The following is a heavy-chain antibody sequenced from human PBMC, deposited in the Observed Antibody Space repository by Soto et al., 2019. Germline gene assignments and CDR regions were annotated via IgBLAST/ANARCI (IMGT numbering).Heavy chain of an antibody. CDR2: IYYSGST. D-gene: IGHD2-15*01. V-gene: IGHV4-39*07. Sequence: SETLCLTCSVSGVTIISSSFYWTWIRQPPGKGLEWIGSIYYSGSTYYSTSLKSRVTISVDTSKSQFSLNLSFVTAADTAVYYCATMGTPATGLSFFDYWGQGSLVTVSS. CDR3: ATMGTPATGLSFFDY. CDR1: GVTIISSSFY. J-gene: IGHJ4*02.